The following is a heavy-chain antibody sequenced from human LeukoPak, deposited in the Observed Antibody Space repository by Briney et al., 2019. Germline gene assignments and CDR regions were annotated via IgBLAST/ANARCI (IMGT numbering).Heavy chain of an antibody. J-gene: IGHJ6*02. CDR3: ARDIYDSSGYYLGYYYYGMDV. CDR2: ISNDVSNK. V-gene: IGHV3-30-3*01. D-gene: IGHD3-22*01. Sequence: GGSLRLSCAASGFTFSSYAMHWVPQAPGKGLEWVAVISNDVSNKYYADSVKGRFTISRDNSKNTLYLQMNSLRAEDTAVYYCARDIYDSSGYYLGYYYYGMDVWGQGTTVTVSS. CDR1: GFTFSSYA.